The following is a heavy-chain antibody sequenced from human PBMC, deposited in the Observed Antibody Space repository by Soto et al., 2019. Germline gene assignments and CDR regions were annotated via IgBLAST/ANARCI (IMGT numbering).Heavy chain of an antibody. CDR2: LYNTGST. J-gene: IGHJ6*02. Sequence: SETLSLTCTVSGGSISRYYWSWIRQTPGKGLEWIGYLYNTGSTIYNPSLESRVTISVDTSKNQFSLKLNSVTAADTAVYYCGRDLWGYCGTDCYPLDVWGPGTTVTVSS. CDR3: GRDLWGYCGTDCYPLDV. V-gene: IGHV4-59*01. CDR1: GGSISRYY. D-gene: IGHD2-21*02.